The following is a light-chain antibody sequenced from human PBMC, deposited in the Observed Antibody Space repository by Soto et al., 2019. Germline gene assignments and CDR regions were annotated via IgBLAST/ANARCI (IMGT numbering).Light chain of an antibody. V-gene: IGLV2-14*01. J-gene: IGLJ2*01. CDR2: EVS. Sequence: QSALTQPASVSESPGQSITISCTGTSSDVGGYNYVSWYQQHPGKAPKLMIYEVSNRPSGVSNRFSGSKSGNTASLTISGLQAEDEAAYYCSSYTGSSPLVFGGGTKLTVL. CDR3: SSYTGSSPLV. CDR1: SSDVGGYNY.